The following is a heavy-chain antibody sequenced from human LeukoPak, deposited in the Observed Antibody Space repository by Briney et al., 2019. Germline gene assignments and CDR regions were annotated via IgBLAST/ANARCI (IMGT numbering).Heavy chain of an antibody. V-gene: IGHV3-15*01. CDR1: GFTFSSYS. D-gene: IGHD5-18*01. J-gene: IGHJ4*02. CDR3: STDTPWGTAMVH. Sequence: GGSLRLSCAASGFTFSSYSMNWVRQAPGKGLEWVGHIKSKADGGTTDYAAPVKGRFTISRDDSKNTLYLQMSSLKTEDTAVYYCSTDTPWGTAMVHWGQGTLVTVSS. CDR2: IKSKADGGTT.